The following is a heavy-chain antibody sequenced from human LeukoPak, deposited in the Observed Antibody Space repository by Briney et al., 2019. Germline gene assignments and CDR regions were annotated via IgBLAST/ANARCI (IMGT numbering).Heavy chain of an antibody. CDR3: ARARLHHRSFDLKTSYYFDY. Sequence: GGSLRLSCAASGFTVSSNYIWVRQARGKGLEWVSVTYSGGSTSYADSVKGRFTISRDNSKNQLYLQMNSLRTEDTAVYYCARARLHHRSFDLKTSYYFDYWVQGTLVTVSS. V-gene: IGHV3-53*01. CDR1: GFTVSSNY. CDR2: TYSGGST. D-gene: IGHD6-25*01. J-gene: IGHJ4*02.